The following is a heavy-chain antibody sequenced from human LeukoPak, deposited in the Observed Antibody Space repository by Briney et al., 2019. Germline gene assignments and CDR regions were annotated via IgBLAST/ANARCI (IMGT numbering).Heavy chain of an antibody. CDR2: ISSSGSTI. CDR3: GKDRRPGIAVAGTTDY. Sequence: GGSLRLSCAASGFTFSDYYMSWIRQAPGKGLEWVSYISSSGSTIYYADSVKGRFTISRDNAKNSLYLQMNSLRAEDTAVYYCGKDRRPGIAVAGTTDYWGQGTLVTVSS. D-gene: IGHD6-19*01. J-gene: IGHJ4*02. CDR1: GFTFSDYY. V-gene: IGHV3-11*01.